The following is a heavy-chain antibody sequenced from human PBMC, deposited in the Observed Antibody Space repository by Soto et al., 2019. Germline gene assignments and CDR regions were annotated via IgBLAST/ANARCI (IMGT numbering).Heavy chain of an antibody. CDR2: IYYSGGT. CDR3: AVQRTRNGRLCFDY. J-gene: IGHJ4*02. Sequence: SETLSLTCTVSGGPISSYYWSWIRHPPGKGLEWIGYIYYSGGTNYNPSLKIRVTISVDTSKNQCSLKLRSVTAADTAVYYCAVQRTRNGRLCFDYWGRGTVVTVSS. CDR1: GGPISSYY. D-gene: IGHD6-25*01. V-gene: IGHV4-59*01.